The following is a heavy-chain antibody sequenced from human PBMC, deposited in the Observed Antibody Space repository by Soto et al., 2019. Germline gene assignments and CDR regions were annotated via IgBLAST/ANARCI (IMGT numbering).Heavy chain of an antibody. V-gene: IGHV4-38-2*02. CDR2: IYHSGIT. CDR1: GYSISSGYY. CDR3: ARDSRPYSSSYNWFDP. D-gene: IGHD6-6*01. Sequence: PSETLSLTCAVSGYSISSGYYWGWIRQPPGKGLEWIGSIYHSGITNYNPSLKSRVTISVDTSKSHFSLKLNSVTAADTAVYYCARDSRPYSSSYNWFDPWGQGALVTVSS. J-gene: IGHJ5*02.